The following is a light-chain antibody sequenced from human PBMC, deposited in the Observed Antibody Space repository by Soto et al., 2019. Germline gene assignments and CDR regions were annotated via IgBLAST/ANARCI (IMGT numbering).Light chain of an antibody. CDR3: QRGT. Sequence: DIQLTQSPSFLSASVGDRVTITCRASQGISSYLAWYQQKPGKAPKLLIYAASTLQSGVPSRFSGSGSGTEFTLTISSLQPEDFATYYCQRGTFGPGTKVDIK. CDR1: QGISSY. J-gene: IGKJ3*01. CDR2: AAS. V-gene: IGKV1-9*01.